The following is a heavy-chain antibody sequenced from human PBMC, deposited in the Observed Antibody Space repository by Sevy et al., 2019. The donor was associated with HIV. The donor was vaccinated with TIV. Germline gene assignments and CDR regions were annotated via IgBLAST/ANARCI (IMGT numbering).Heavy chain of an antibody. D-gene: IGHD3-10*01. CDR3: TRLGSFDY. CDR1: GFTFSDSA. V-gene: IGHV3-73*01. CDR2: IGSKADSYAT. Sequence: GGSLRLSCAASGFTFSDSAMHWVRQASGKGLEWVAGIGSKADSYATVYAASVKGRFTISRDDSKNKMFLQMNSLKTEDTAVYYCTRLGSFDYWGQGTLVTVSS. J-gene: IGHJ4*02.